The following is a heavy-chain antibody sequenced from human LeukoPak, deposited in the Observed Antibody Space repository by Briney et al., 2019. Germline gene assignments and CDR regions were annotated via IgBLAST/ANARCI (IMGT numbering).Heavy chain of an antibody. CDR2: ISYDGSNE. J-gene: IGHJ4*02. V-gene: IGHV3-30*03. Sequence: GGSLRLSCAASGFTFSTYGMHWVRQAPGKGLEWVAVISYDGSNEYYADSVKGRFTISRDNSKNTLYLQMSSLRAEDTAVYYCAREFSDSSGYYDHWGQGTLVTVSS. D-gene: IGHD3-22*01. CDR3: AREFSDSSGYYDH. CDR1: GFTFSTYG.